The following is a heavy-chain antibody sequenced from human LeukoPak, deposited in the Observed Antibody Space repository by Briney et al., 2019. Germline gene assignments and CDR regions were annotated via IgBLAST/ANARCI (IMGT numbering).Heavy chain of an antibody. D-gene: IGHD6-13*01. V-gene: IGHV3-53*01. CDR1: GFTVSSNY. J-gene: IGHJ6*03. CDR3: ARVGHSSSWHYYYYYYMDV. Sequence: GGSLRLYCAASGFTVSSNYMSWVRQAPGKVLEWVSVIYSGGSTYYADSVKGRFTISRDNSKNTLYLQMNSLRAEDTAVYYCARVGHSSSWHYYYYYYMDVWGKGTTVTVSS. CDR2: IYSGGST.